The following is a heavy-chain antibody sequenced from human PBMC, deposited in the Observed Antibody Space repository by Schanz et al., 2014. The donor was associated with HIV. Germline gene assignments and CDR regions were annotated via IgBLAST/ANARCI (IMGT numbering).Heavy chain of an antibody. CDR2: ISPGGDTI. CDR3: ARGWRENSFDY. J-gene: IGHJ4*02. Sequence: EVQLVESGGGVVQPGRSLRLSCVASGFTFSGYGMHWVRQAPGRGLEWLAYISPGGDTIYYAESVQGRFTISRDYAKSSLYLHMNSLRDDDTAVYYCARGWRENSFDYWGQGTLVTVSS. V-gene: IGHV3-48*02. CDR1: GFTFSGYG. D-gene: IGHD4-4*01.